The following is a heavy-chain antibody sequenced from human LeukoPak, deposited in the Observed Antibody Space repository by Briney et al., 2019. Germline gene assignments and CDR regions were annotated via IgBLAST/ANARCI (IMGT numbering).Heavy chain of an antibody. CDR1: GGSISSSIYY. D-gene: IGHD2-2*01. CDR2: IYHSEST. J-gene: IGHJ4*02. V-gene: IGHV4-39*07. Sequence: SSETLLLTCTVSGGSISSSIYYWDWIRQPPGKGLEWIGSIYHSESTYYNPSLKSRVTISVDTSKKQFFLKLTSVTAADTAVYYCARGLTSCPTCGFDYWGQGTLVTVSS. CDR3: ARGLTSCPTCGFDY.